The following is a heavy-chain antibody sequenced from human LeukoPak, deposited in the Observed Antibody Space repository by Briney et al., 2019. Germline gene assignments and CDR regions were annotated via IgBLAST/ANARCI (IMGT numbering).Heavy chain of an antibody. V-gene: IGHV3-48*04. D-gene: IGHD3-10*01. CDR1: GFTFSSYS. CDR2: ISSSSSTI. J-gene: IGHJ4*02. CDR3: ARVWMGDVDY. Sequence: GGFLRLSCAASGFTFSSYSMNWVRQAPGKGLEWVSYISSSSSTIYYADSVKGRFTISRDNAKNSLYLQMNSLRAEDTAVYYCARVWMGDVDYWGQGTLVTVSS.